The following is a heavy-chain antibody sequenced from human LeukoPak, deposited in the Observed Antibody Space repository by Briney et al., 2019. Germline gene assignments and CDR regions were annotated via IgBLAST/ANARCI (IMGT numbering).Heavy chain of an antibody. CDR2: IKQDGSEK. CDR3: ARHPFGNHDY. D-gene: IGHD1-14*01. V-gene: IGHV3-7*01. Sequence: PGGSLRLSCTASGFTFSNYWMTWVRQTPGKGLEWVANIKQDGSEKYYVDSVKGRFTISRDNAENSLYLQMNSLRVEDTAVYYCARHPFGNHDYWGQGTLVTVSS. CDR1: GFTFSNYW. J-gene: IGHJ4*02.